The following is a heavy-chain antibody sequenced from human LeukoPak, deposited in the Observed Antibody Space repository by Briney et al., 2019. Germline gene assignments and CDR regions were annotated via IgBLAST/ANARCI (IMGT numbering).Heavy chain of an antibody. D-gene: IGHD5/OR15-5a*01. CDR2: ISYDGSNK. Sequence: GSSLRLSCAASEFTFSSYAFHWVRRAPGKALEWVAVISYDGSNKHYADSVKGRFTISRDNSKNTLYLQMNSLRAEDTAVYYCARDLPWFDPWGQGTLVTVSS. V-gene: IGHV3-30*04. J-gene: IGHJ5*02. CDR3: ARDLPWFDP. CDR1: EFTFSSYA.